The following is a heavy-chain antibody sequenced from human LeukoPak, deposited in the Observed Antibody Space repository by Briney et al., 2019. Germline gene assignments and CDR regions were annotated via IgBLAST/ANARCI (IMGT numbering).Heavy chain of an antibody. CDR2: IYYSGST. CDR3: ARGAAAAVYYYGMDV. V-gene: IGHV4-59*01. D-gene: IGHD6-13*01. Sequence: SETLSLTCTVSGGSISGYYWSWIRQPPGKGLEWIGYIYYSGSTNYNPSLKSRVTISVDTSKNQFSLKLSSVTAADTAVYYCARGAAAAVYYYGMDVWGQGTTVTVSS. CDR1: GGSISGYY. J-gene: IGHJ6*02.